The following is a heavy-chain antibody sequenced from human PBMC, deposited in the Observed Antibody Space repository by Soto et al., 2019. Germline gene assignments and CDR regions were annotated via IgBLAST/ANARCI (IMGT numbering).Heavy chain of an antibody. CDR1: GFTFSTYA. V-gene: IGHV3-23*01. CDR2: ITGSGGST. Sequence: EVQLLESGGGLVQPGGSLRLSCAASGFTFSTYAMIWVRQAPGKGLEWVSVITGSGGSTYYADSVKGRFTISTDTSKNTLFLKMNSLRAEDTAVYYCAKDRYGDYGGIDYWGQGTMVTVSS. CDR3: AKDRYGDYGGIDY. D-gene: IGHD4-17*01. J-gene: IGHJ4*02.